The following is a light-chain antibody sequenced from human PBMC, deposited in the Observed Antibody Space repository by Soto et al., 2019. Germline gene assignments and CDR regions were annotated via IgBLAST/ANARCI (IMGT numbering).Light chain of an antibody. Sequence: MTQSPSTLSVSPGEGATLSCRASQSVRGNLAWYQQKPGQSPRLLIYGASSRATGIPVRFSGSGSGTEFTLTISSLQSEDFAVYYCQQYGGSPITFGQGTRLEIK. J-gene: IGKJ5*01. V-gene: IGKV3-15*01. CDR2: GAS. CDR3: QQYGGSPIT. CDR1: QSVRGN.